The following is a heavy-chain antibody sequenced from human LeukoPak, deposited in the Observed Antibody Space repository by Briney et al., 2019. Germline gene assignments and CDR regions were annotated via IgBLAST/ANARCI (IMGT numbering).Heavy chain of an antibody. CDR2: IGGGVGNT. J-gene: IGHJ4*02. Sequence: GGSLRLSCAASGFSFSAYAMTWVRQAPGKGLEWVSSIGGGVGNTFYAGSAKGRFTISRDNSKNTLYLQMNSLRAEDTAVYYCARDEGFGELFLSYWGQGTLVTVSS. CDR3: ARDEGFGELFLSY. D-gene: IGHD3-10*01. V-gene: IGHV3-23*01. CDR1: GFSFSAYA.